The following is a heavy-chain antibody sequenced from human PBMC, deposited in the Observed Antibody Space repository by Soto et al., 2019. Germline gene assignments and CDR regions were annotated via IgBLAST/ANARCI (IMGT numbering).Heavy chain of an antibody. D-gene: IGHD3-10*01. V-gene: IGHV4-30-2*01. J-gene: IGHJ5*02. Sequence: PSETLSLTCAVSGGSISSGGYSWSWIRQPPGKGLEWIGYIYRSGSTYYNPSLKSRVTISVDRSKNQFSLKLSSVTAADTAVYYCSRFGESSNWFDPWGQGTLVTVSS. CDR1: GGSISSGGYS. CDR2: IYRSGST. CDR3: SRFGESSNWFDP.